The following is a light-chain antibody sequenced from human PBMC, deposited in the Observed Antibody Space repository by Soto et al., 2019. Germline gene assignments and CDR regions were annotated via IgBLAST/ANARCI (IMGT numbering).Light chain of an antibody. Sequence: EIVLTQSPGTLSLSPGERATLSCRASQSVSSSYLAWYQQKPGQAPRLLIYGASSMATAIPDRFSGSGSGADFTVTISTLDPEDLAVYYCQQYGSSYTFGQGTKLVIK. CDR1: QSVSSSY. J-gene: IGKJ2*01. CDR2: GAS. V-gene: IGKV3-20*01. CDR3: QQYGSSYT.